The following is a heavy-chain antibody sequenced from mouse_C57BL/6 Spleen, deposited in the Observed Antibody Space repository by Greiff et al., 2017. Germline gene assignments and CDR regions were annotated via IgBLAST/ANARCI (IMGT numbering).Heavy chain of an antibody. D-gene: IGHD2-1*01. J-gene: IGHJ2*01. CDR1: GYSITSGYY. CDR2: ISYAGSN. Sequence: EVHLVESGPGLVKPSQSLSLTCSVTGYSITSGYYWNWIRQFPGNKLEWMGYISYAGSNNYNPSLKIRISITRDTSKNQFFLKLNSVTTEDTATYYCARSIYYGNYGFDYWGQGTTLTVSS. V-gene: IGHV3-6*01. CDR3: ARSIYYGNYGFDY.